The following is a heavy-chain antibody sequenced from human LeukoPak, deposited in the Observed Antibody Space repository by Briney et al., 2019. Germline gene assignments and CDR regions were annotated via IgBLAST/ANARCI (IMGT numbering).Heavy chain of an antibody. D-gene: IGHD2-2*01. CDR2: ISAYNGNT. V-gene: IGHV1-18*01. CDR1: GYTFTSYG. J-gene: IGHJ6*03. Sequence: GASVKVSCKASGYTFTSYGISWVRQAPGQGLEWMGWISAYNGNTNYAQKLQGRVTMTTDTFTSTAYMELRSLRSDDTAVYYCARVAIPAASYYYYMDVWGKGTTVTVSS. CDR3: ARVAIPAASYYYYMDV.